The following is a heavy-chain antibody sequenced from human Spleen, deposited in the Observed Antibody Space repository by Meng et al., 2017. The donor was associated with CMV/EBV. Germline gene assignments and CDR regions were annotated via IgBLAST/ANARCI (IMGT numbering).Heavy chain of an antibody. Sequence: SVCQLSTGGVGVGWFRQPPGKALEWLALINWNDEKRYRPSLQTRLTISKDTSKNQVVLTMANVDPADTATYYCARAVTIFGVVKFDYWGQGSLVTVSS. D-gene: IGHD3-3*01. J-gene: IGHJ4*02. CDR2: INWNDEK. CDR1: VCQLSTGGVG. V-gene: IGHV2-5*01. CDR3: ARAVTIFGVVKFDY.